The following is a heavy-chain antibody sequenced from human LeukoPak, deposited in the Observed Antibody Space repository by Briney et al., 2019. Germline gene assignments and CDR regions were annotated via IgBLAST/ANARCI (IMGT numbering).Heavy chain of an antibody. J-gene: IGHJ3*02. Sequence: SETLSLTCTVSGVDIYSSTYYWAWIRQPPGKGLEFIGSIYYNEDTYSNPSLKSRLTISVDTSTNQFSLRLNSVTAADTAVYFCARQLAAGNDAFDIWGQGTMVTVSS. CDR2: IYYNEDT. D-gene: IGHD2-15*01. CDR3: ARQLAAGNDAFDI. V-gene: IGHV4-39*01. CDR1: GVDIYSSTYY.